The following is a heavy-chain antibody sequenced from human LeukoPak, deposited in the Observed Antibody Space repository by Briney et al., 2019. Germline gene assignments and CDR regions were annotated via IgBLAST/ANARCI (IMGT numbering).Heavy chain of an antibody. D-gene: IGHD6-19*01. CDR2: INPGNGKT. J-gene: IGHJ4*02. CDR1: GHTLTDHD. V-gene: IGHV1-3*01. Sequence: ASVKVSCKASGHTLTDHDIHWVRQAPGQRLEWMGWINPGNGKTKYSQNLQGRVTITRDTSATTAYMELSSLTYEDTAVYYCANWAGTPAGYFSGPLDFWGQGTLVTVSS. CDR3: ANWAGTPAGYFSGPLDF.